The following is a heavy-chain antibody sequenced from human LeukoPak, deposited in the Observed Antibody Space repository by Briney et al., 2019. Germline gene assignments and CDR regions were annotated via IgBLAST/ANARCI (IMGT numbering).Heavy chain of an antibody. J-gene: IGHJ4*02. CDR2: INHSGST. CDR1: GGSFIPYY. Sequence: SETLSLTCAVYGGSFIPYYWSWIRQPPGKGLEWIGEINHSGSTNYNPSLKSRVTISVDTSKNQFSLKLSSVTTADTAVYYCARGGFYCGGDCYVDYWGQGTLVTVSS. V-gene: IGHV4-34*01. D-gene: IGHD2-21*02. CDR3: ARGGFYCGGDCYVDY.